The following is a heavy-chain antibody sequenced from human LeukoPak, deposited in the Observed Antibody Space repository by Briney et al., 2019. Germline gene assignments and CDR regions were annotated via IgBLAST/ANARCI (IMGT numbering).Heavy chain of an antibody. CDR3: AKTPVAGTSFDF. CDR1: GYTFTYRY. CDR2: INPNSGGT. V-gene: IGHV1-2*06. J-gene: IGHJ4*02. D-gene: IGHD6-19*01. Sequence: ASVTVSCTASGYTFTYRYLHWVRQAPGQGLEWMGRINPNSGGTNYAQKFQGRVTMTRDTSISTAYMELSRLTSDDTAMYYCAKTPVAGTSFDFWGQGTLVTVSS.